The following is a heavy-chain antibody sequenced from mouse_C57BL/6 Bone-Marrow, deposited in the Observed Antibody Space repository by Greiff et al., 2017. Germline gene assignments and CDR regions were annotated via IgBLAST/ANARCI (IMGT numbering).Heavy chain of an antibody. CDR1: GYTFTDYY. CDR3: ARGATVVAPYAMDY. D-gene: IGHD1-1*01. J-gene: IGHJ4*01. V-gene: IGHV1-19*01. CDR2: INPYNGGT. Sequence: VQLQQSGPVLVKPGASVKMSCKASGYTFTDYYMNWVKQSHGKSLEWIGVINPYNGGTSYNQKFKGKATLTVDKSSSTAYMELNSLTSEDSAVYYCARGATVVAPYAMDYWGQGTSVTVSS.